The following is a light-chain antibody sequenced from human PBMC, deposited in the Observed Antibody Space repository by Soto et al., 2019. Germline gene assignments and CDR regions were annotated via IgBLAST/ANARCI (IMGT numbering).Light chain of an antibody. J-gene: IGKJ2*01. CDR1: QSVSSN. V-gene: IGKV3-15*01. CDR2: GAS. CDR3: QQYNNWPPYS. Sequence: EIVMTQSPATLSVSPGERATLSCRASQSVSSNLAWYQQKPGQVPRLLIYGASTRATGIPARFSGSGSGTEFTLTISSLQSEDFAVYSCQQYNNWPPYSFGQGTKLEI.